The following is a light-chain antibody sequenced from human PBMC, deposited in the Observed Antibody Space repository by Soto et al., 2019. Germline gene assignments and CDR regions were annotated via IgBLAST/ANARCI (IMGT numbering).Light chain of an antibody. CDR3: QQRSKRPFT. Sequence: EIVLTQSPATLSLSPGERATLSCRASQSVSSYLAWYQQKPGQAPRLLIYDASNRATGIPAMFSGSWFGTDFKLIISALDPEDFAVYYCQQRSKRPFTFGPGTKVDIK. CDR1: QSVSSY. CDR2: DAS. J-gene: IGKJ3*01. V-gene: IGKV3-11*01.